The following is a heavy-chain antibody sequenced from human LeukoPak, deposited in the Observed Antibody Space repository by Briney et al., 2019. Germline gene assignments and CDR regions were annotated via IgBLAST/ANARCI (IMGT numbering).Heavy chain of an antibody. V-gene: IGHV4-30-2*01. CDR2: IYDSGST. CDR1: GGSISSGGYS. D-gene: IGHD3-10*01. J-gene: IGHJ4*02. Sequence: SQTLSLTCAVSGGSISSGGYSWSWIWQPPGKGLEWIGYIYDSGSTYYNPSLKSRVTISLDRSKNQFSLKLSSVTAADTAVYYCARYGGSGTYFFDYWGRGTLVTVSS. CDR3: ARYGGSGTYFFDY.